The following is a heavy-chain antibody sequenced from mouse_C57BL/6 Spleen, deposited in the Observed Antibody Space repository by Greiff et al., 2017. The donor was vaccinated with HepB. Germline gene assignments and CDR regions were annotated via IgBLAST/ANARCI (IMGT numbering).Heavy chain of an antibody. CDR1: GFSLTSYG. CDR3: ARENLSNY. CDR2: IWSVGST. J-gene: IGHJ4*01. D-gene: IGHD5-2*01. V-gene: IGHV2-2*01. Sequence: VQLQESGPGLVQPSQSLSITCTVSGFSLTSYGLHWVRQSPGKGLEWLGVIWSVGSTDYNAAFISRLSISKDNSKSQVFLKMNSLQACDTAIYYCARENLSNYWGQGTSVTVSS.